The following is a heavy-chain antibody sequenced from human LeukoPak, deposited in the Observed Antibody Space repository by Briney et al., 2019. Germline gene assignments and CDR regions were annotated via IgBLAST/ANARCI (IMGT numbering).Heavy chain of an antibody. CDR3: ARGRVSGTTLYFDY. D-gene: IGHD1-1*01. CDR1: GGSISSDSDY. V-gene: IGHV4-61*02. Sequence: SQTLSLTCTVSGGSISSDSDYWSWIRQPAGKGLEWIGRIYSGSTDYNPSLRSRLTISVDTSKNQFSLKLSSVTAAGTAVYYCARGRVSGTTLYFDYWGQGTLFTVSS. CDR2: IYSGST. J-gene: IGHJ4*02.